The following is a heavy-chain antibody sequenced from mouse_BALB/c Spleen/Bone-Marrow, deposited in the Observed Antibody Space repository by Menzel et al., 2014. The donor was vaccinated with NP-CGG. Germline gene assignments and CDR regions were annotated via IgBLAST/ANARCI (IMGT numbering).Heavy chain of an antibody. D-gene: IGHD2-4*01. CDR2: ISYSGST. CDR3: ARPSYDYDLAWFAY. V-gene: IGHV3-8*02. CDR1: GDSITSGY. Sequence: EVKVEESGPSLVKPSQTLSLTCSVTGDSITSGYWNWIRKFPGNKLEYMGYISYSGSTYYNPSLKSRISITRDTSKNQYYLQLNSVTTEDTATYYCARPSYDYDLAWFAYWGQGTLVTVSA. J-gene: IGHJ3*01.